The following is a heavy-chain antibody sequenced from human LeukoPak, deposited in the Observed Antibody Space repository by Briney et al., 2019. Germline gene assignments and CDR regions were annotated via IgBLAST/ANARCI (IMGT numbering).Heavy chain of an antibody. CDR2: IYYSGST. Sequence: AETLSLTCSVSGHSISSSSYYWRWIRQPPGKGLERIGSIYYSGSTYYNPSVKSGVTISVDTSKNQFSLKLSSVTDADTAVYYCARDRDSSGYYHGAWFDPWGQGTLVTVSS. J-gene: IGHJ5*02. CDR1: GHSISSSSYY. V-gene: IGHV4-39*07. D-gene: IGHD3-22*01. CDR3: ARDRDSSGYYHGAWFDP.